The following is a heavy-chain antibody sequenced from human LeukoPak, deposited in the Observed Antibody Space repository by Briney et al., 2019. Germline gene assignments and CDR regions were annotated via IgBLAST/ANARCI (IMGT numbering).Heavy chain of an antibody. CDR3: ARESSSGWFDP. J-gene: IGHJ5*02. Sequence: SETLSLTCTVSGGSISSYYWSWMPQPPGKGLEGIGYIYYSGSTNYNPSLKSRVTISVDTSKNQFSLKLSSVTAADTAVYYCARESSSGWFDPWGQGTLVTVSS. CDR2: IYYSGST. CDR1: GGSISSYY. V-gene: IGHV4-59*01. D-gene: IGHD6-6*01.